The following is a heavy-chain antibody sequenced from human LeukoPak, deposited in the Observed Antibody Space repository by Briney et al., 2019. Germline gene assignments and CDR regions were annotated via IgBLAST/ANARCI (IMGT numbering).Heavy chain of an antibody. J-gene: IGHJ3*02. CDR3: ARDAVIGAFDI. V-gene: IGHV3-11*01. Sequence: GGSLRLSCAASGFTFSDYYMSWIRQAPGKGLEWVSYISHRVSDVQYADSVKGRFTISRDNARNSLYLQMNGLRAEDTAVYYCARDAVIGAFDIWGQGTMVTVSS. D-gene: IGHD2-21*01. CDR2: ISHRVSDV. CDR1: GFTFSDYY.